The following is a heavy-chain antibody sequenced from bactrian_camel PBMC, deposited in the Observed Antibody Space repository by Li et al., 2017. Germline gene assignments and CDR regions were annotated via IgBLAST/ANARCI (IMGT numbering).Heavy chain of an antibody. V-gene: IGHV3S55*01. CDR1: GFTSNSCG. J-gene: IGHJ4*01. D-gene: IGHD4*01. Sequence: HVQLVESGGGSVQAGGSLRLSCTAPGFTSNSCGMEWYRQAPGKEREFVSSISTDGTTSYADSVKGRFTVSRDNAKNTLYLQLNSLKTEDTAMYYCAKDNFLYSPTDPYYAQGTQVTVS. CDR2: ISTDGTT.